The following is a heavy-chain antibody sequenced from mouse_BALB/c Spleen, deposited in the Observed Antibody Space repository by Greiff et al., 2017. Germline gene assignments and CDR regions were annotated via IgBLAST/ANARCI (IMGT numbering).Heavy chain of an antibody. CDR3: ARSKAYDYDFFDY. Sequence: EVQLQQSGPELVKPGASVKMSCKASGYTFTSYVMHWVKQKPGQGLEWIGYINPYNDGTKYNEKFKGKATLTSDKSSSTAYMELSSLTSEDSAVYYCARSKAYDYDFFDYWGQGTTLTVSS. CDR1: GYTFTSYV. CDR2: INPYNDGT. J-gene: IGHJ2*01. D-gene: IGHD2-4*01. V-gene: IGHV1-14*01.